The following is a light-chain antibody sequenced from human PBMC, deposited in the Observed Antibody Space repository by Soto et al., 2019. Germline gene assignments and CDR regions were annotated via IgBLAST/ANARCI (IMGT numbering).Light chain of an antibody. Sequence: DIVMTQSPATLSMSPGERATLSCRASQSINTNLAWYQQKPGQAPRLLIYGASTRATVIPARFSGSGSGTEFTFTISALQADYFAVYYCQQYHHWPPKVTFGPGTRVDI. CDR3: QQYHHWPPKVT. V-gene: IGKV3-15*01. CDR2: GAS. J-gene: IGKJ3*01. CDR1: QSINTN.